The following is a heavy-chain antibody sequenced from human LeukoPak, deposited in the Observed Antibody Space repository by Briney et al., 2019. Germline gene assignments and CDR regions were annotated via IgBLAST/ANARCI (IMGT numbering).Heavy chain of an antibody. Sequence: ASVKVSCKASGYTFTAYYMHWVRQAPGQGLEWMGWIKPNSGGTNYGQKLQGRVTTTRDTSISTVYMEVSGLRSDDTAEYYCAREYCSGGSCYSAFDYWGQGTLVTVSS. CDR3: AREYCSGGSCYSAFDY. V-gene: IGHV1-2*02. CDR2: IKPNSGGT. CDR1: GYTFTAYY. J-gene: IGHJ4*02. D-gene: IGHD2-15*01.